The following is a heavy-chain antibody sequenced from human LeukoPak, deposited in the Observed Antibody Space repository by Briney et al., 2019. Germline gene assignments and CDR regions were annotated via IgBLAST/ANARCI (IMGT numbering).Heavy chain of an antibody. D-gene: IGHD3-10*01. Sequence: GGSLRLSCAASGFTFSDYYMSWSRQAPGKGLEWVSYIGSSGSAIYYADSVKGRFTISRDNAKNSLYLQMNSLRAEDTAVYFCVGAPYYYASGTFSPFDYWGQGTLVTVSS. CDR3: VGAPYYYASGTFSPFDY. CDR2: IGSSGSAI. CDR1: GFTFSDYY. V-gene: IGHV3-11*04. J-gene: IGHJ4*02.